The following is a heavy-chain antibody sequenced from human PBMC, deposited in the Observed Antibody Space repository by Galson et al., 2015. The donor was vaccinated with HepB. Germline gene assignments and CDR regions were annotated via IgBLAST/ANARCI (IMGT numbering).Heavy chain of an antibody. J-gene: IGHJ2*01. D-gene: IGHD3-16*02. CDR2: INPNNGGA. V-gene: IGHV1-2*02. CDR1: GYTFTGYY. CDR3: ARVEIYVYVWGSYRRYWYFDL. Sequence: SVKVSCKASGYTFTGYYIHWVRQAPGQGLEWMGWINPNNGGAKYAKKFQGRVTMTRDKSISTAHMDLSGLRSDDTAVYYCARVEIYVYVWGSYRRYWYFDLWGRGTLVTVSS.